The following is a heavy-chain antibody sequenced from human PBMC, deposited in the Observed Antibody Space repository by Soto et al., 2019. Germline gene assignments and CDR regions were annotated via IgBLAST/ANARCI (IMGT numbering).Heavy chain of an antibody. Sequence: QVQLVQSGAEVKKPGASVKVSCKASGYTFTSYGISWVRQAPGQGLEWLGWISAYNGNTNYARNLQGRVTVTADTSTTTAYMELRSLRSDDTAVYYCARDRGIVILGGTIPDYWGQGTLVTVSS. J-gene: IGHJ4*02. V-gene: IGHV1-18*01. CDR2: ISAYNGNT. D-gene: IGHD1-26*01. CDR1: GYTFTSYG. CDR3: ARDRGIVILGGTIPDY.